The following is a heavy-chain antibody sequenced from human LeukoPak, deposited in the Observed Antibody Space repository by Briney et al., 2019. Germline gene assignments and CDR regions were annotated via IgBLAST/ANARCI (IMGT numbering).Heavy chain of an antibody. V-gene: IGHV3-7*05. J-gene: IGHJ4*02. D-gene: IGHD3-3*01. CDR3: ARISSVDSWSPFGS. CDR1: RITFSSHW. Sequence: GGSLRLSCAASRITFSSHWMSWVRQAPGKGLEWVANMNQGGNEKYYVDSVKGRFTISRDNAKNSLYLQMNSLRAEDTAVYYCARISSVDSWSPFGSWGQGTLVTVSS. CDR2: MNQGGNEK.